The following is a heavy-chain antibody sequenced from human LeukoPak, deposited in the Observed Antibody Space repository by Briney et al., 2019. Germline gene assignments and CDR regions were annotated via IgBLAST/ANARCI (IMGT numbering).Heavy chain of an antibody. J-gene: IGHJ5*02. V-gene: IGHV4-31*03. Sequence: SETLSLTCTVSGGFISSGGYSWSWIRQHPGKGLEWIGYIYYGGSTYYNPSLKSRVTISVDTSKNQFSLKLSSVTAADTAVYYCARAGRYYDSSGYYNWFDPWGQGTLVTVSS. CDR2: IYYGGST. D-gene: IGHD3-22*01. CDR3: ARAGRYYDSSGYYNWFDP. CDR1: GGFISSGGYS.